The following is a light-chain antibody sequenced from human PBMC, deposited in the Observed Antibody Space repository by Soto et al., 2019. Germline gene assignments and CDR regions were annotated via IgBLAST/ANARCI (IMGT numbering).Light chain of an antibody. CDR1: SSDIGDYDY. CDR3: TSYSSGSTHVI. J-gene: IGLJ2*01. V-gene: IGLV2-14*03. Sequence: QSALTQPASVSGSPGQSITLSCTGTSSDIGDYDYVSWYQRHPGKAPKLIIYDVNNRPSWVSDRFSGSKSGITAYLTISGLQAEDEADYYCTSYSSGSTHVIFGGGTKVTVL. CDR2: DVN.